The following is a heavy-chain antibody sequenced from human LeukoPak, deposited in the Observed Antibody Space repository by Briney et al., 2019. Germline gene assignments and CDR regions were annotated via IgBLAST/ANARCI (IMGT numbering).Heavy chain of an antibody. D-gene: IGHD1-26*01. CDR2: ISYNGSNK. CDR3: AKWDSCSDH. V-gene: IGHV3-30*18. Sequence: GRSLRLSCAASVFTFSIYGMHCVREAPGKGLEWGAVISYNGSNKYYADSVKGRFTNPRDNSKNTLYLQMNRLRPEDTAVYYWAKWDSCSDHWRQGTLVSVSS. CDR1: VFTFSIYG. J-gene: IGHJ4*02.